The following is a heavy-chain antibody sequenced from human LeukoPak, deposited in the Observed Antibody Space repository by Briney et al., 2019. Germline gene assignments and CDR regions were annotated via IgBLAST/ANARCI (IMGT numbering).Heavy chain of an antibody. J-gene: IGHJ4*02. Sequence: SETLSLTCAVYGGSFSGYYWSWIRQPPGKGLEWIGEINHSGSTNYNPSLKSRVTISVDTSKNQSSLKLSSVTAADTAVYYCAEGAVAGYDYWGQGTLVTVSS. CDR2: INHSGST. CDR1: GGSFSGYY. D-gene: IGHD6-19*01. V-gene: IGHV4-34*01. CDR3: AEGAVAGYDY.